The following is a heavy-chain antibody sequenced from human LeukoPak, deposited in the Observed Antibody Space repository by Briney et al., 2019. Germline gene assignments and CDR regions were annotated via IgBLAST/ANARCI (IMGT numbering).Heavy chain of an antibody. CDR2: IYCTVAT. CDR3: ARQDAVRVIRRGFDF. Sequence: AETVSLMCSVSGGSLSGYYWSWIRQPPGRGLEWIGYIYCTVATLYSPSLKSRVHMPLHTSDNQNSLNLSSVTATDTAVYYCARQDAVRVIRRGFDFWGQGTLVTVSS. CDR1: GGSLSGYY. V-gene: IGHV4-59*08. D-gene: IGHD2-21*01. J-gene: IGHJ4*02.